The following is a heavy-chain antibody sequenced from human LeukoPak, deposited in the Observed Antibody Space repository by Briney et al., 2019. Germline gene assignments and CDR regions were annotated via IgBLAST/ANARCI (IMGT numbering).Heavy chain of an antibody. CDR1: GYTLTELS. Sequence: ASVKVSFKVSGYTLTELSMHWVRQAPGKGLEWMGGFDPKDGETTYAQKFQGRVTMTEDTSTDTAYMELSSLRSEDTAVYYCATGRITMVRGHYYYYMDVWGKGTTVTISS. V-gene: IGHV1-24*01. J-gene: IGHJ6*03. D-gene: IGHD3-10*01. CDR2: FDPKDGET. CDR3: ATGRITMVRGHYYYYMDV.